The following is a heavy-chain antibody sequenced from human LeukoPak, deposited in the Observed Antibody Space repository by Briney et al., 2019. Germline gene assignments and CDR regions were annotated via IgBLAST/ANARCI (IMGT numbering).Heavy chain of an antibody. D-gene: IGHD1-26*01. V-gene: IGHV4-34*01. J-gene: IGHJ4*02. CDR2: INHSGST. Sequence: SETLSLTCAVYGGSFSGYYWSWIRQPPGKGLEWIGEINHSGSTNYNPSLKSRVTISVDTSKNQFSLKLSSVTAADTAVYYCARISGGADYYFDYRGQGTLVTVPS. CDR1: GGSFSGYY. CDR3: ARISGGADYYFDY.